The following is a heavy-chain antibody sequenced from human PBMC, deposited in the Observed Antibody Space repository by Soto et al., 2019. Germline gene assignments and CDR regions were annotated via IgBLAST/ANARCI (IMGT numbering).Heavy chain of an antibody. CDR2: IYYSGST. CDR1: AGSISSSSYY. V-gene: IGHV4-39*01. J-gene: IGHJ4*02. Sequence: PSETLSLTCTVSAGSISSSSYYWGWIRQPPGTGLEWIGSIYYSGSTYYNPSLKSRATISVDTSKNQFSLRLSSVTAADTAVYYCARHSTDYYDDSSGYYYDPLVNWGPGTLVTVSS. CDR3: ARHSTDYYDDSSGYYYDPLVN. D-gene: IGHD3-22*01.